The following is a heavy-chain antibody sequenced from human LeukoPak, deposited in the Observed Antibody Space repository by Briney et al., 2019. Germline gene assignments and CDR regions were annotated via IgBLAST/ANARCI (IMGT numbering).Heavy chain of an antibody. CDR1: GGSISGTNW. Sequence: SETLSLTCGVSGGSISGTNWWSWVRQPPGQGLERIGEISLAGQTNFNPSLNGRVTMSLDKSSNKLYLHLTSVTAADTATYFCSRESGPFCPLGYWGQGTLVIVSS. V-gene: IGHV4/OR15-8*02. CDR3: SRESGPFCPLGY. CDR2: ISLAGQT. D-gene: IGHD1-26*01. J-gene: IGHJ4*02.